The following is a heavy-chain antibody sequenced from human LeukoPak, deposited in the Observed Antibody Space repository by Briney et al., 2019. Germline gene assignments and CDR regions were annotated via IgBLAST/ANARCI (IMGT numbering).Heavy chain of an antibody. Sequence: PSETLSLTCTVSGGSITSFYWNWIRQPAGKGLGWIGRIDTSGSTNYNPPLKSRVTMSVDTSKNQFSLRLSSVTAADTAVYYCARGQWELLRYNYIDVWGKGTTVTVSS. CDR2: IDTSGST. CDR1: GGSITSFY. D-gene: IGHD1-26*01. CDR3: ARGQWELLRYNYIDV. J-gene: IGHJ6*03. V-gene: IGHV4-4*07.